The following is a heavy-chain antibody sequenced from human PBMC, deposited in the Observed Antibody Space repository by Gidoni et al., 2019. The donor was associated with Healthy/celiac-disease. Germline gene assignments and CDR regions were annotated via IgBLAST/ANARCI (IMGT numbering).Heavy chain of an antibody. CDR3: ARGDDILTGYLFDY. J-gene: IGHJ4*02. Sequence: QVQLVQSGAEVKKPGASVKVSCKASGDTFTGYYMHWVRQAPGQGLEWMGWINPNSGGTNYAQKFQGWVTMTRGTSISTAYMELSRLRSDDTAVYYCARGDDILTGYLFDYWGQGTLVTVSS. CDR2: INPNSGGT. D-gene: IGHD3-9*01. CDR1: GDTFTGYY. V-gene: IGHV1-2*04.